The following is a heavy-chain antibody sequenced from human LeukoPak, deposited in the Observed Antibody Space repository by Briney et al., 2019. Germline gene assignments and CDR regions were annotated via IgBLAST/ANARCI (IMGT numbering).Heavy chain of an antibody. D-gene: IGHD2-8*01. CDR2: IIPIFGTA. V-gene: IGHV1-69*13. CDR3: ASNDIVLMVYALYYMDV. J-gene: IGHJ6*03. Sequence: SVKVSCKASGGTFSSYAISWVRQAPGQGLEWMGGIIPIFGTANYAQKFQGRVTITADESTSTAYMELSSLRSEDTAVYYCASNDIVLMVYALYYMDVWGKGTTVTVSS. CDR1: GGTFSSYA.